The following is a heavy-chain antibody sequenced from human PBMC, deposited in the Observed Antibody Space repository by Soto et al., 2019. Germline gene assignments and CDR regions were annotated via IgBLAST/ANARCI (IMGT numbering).Heavy chain of an antibody. CDR1: GFTFSSYA. V-gene: IGHV3-30-3*01. CDR2: ISYDGSNK. Sequence: PGESLKISCAASGFTFSSYAMHWVRQAPGKGLEWVAVISYDGSNKYYADSVKGRFTISRDNSKNTLYLQMNSLRAEDTAVYYCARDFRSQDLYYYYGMDVWGQGTTVTVSS. CDR3: ARDFRSQDLYYYYGMDV. J-gene: IGHJ6*02.